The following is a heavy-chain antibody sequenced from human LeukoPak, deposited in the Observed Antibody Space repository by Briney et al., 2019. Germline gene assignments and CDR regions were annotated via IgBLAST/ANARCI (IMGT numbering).Heavy chain of an antibody. V-gene: IGHV3-7*01. J-gene: IGHJ4*02. CDR1: GFTLSSYW. Sequence: PGGSLRLSCAASGFTLSSYWMSWARQAPGKGLEWVANIKRDGSEKYYVDSVKGRFTISRDNAKNSLYLQMNSLRAEDTAVYYCARDLTSSGNPVGDYWGQGTLVTVSS. CDR2: IKRDGSEK. CDR3: ARDLTSSGNPVGDY. D-gene: IGHD6-19*01.